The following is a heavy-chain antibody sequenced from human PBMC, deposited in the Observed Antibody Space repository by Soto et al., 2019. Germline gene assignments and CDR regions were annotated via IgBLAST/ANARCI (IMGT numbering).Heavy chain of an antibody. CDR3: ESELAALNWFDP. Sequence: SVKVSCKASGYTYPNYAIHWVRQAPGQRLEWMGWINAGNGYTKYSQEFQGRFTISRDNAKNSLYLQMNSLRDEDTAVYYCESELAALNWFDPWGQGTLVTVSS. CDR1: GYTYPNYA. V-gene: IGHV1-3*03. J-gene: IGHJ5*02. CDR2: INAGNGYT. D-gene: IGHD1-1*01.